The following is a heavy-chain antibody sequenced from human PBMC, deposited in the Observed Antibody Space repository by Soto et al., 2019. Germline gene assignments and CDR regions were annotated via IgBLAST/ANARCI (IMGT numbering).Heavy chain of an antibody. Sequence: QLVESGGGLVQPGGSLRLPCAASGFTFSSYSMNWVRQAPGKGLEWVSYIGRSSATIYYADSVKGRFTISRDNAKNSLYLQMNSLRADDTAVYYCARDLTLFDYWGQGTLVTVSS. CDR2: IGRSSATI. V-gene: IGHV3-48*01. CDR3: ARDLTLFDY. J-gene: IGHJ4*02. CDR1: GFTFSSYS.